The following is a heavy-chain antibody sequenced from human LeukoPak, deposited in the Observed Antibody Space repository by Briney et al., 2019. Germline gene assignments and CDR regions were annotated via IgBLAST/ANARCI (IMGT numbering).Heavy chain of an antibody. CDR1: GGTFSSYA. CDR3: AREGYSSGWYPGNWFDP. CDR2: IIPILGIA. V-gene: IGHV1-69*04. Sequence: SVNVSWKASGGTFSSYAISWVRQAPGQGLEWMGRIIPILGIANYAQKFQGRVTITADKSTSTAYMELSSLRSEDTAVYYCAREGYSSGWYPGNWFDPWGQGTLVTVSS. D-gene: IGHD6-19*01. J-gene: IGHJ5*02.